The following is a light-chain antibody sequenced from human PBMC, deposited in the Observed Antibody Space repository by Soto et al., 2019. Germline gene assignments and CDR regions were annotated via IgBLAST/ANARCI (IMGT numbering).Light chain of an antibody. V-gene: IGKV3-11*01. CDR1: QSIGST. CDR3: QQRSKWPVT. Sequence: EIVLTQSPDTLSFSPGERAIFSCRTSQSIGSTLAWYQHKPGQAPRLLIYDASKRATGIPARFSGSGSGTDFTLTISSLEPEDFAVYFCQQRSKWPVTFGPGTTVAIK. J-gene: IGKJ3*01. CDR2: DAS.